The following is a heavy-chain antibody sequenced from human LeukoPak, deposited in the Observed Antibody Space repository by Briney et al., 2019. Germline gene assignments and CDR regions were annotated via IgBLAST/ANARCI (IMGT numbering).Heavy chain of an antibody. CDR1: GGTFSSYD. J-gene: IGHJ6*03. D-gene: IGHD6-19*01. CDR3: ARDEGIAVAGTSPGSYYYYYMDV. V-gene: IGHV1-69*06. CDR2: IIPIFGTA. Sequence: ASVKVSCKASGGTFSSYDISWVRQAPGQGLEWMGRIIPIFGTANYAQKLQGRVTLTADKSTSTAYMEQSSLRSEDTAVYYCARDEGIAVAGTSPGSYYYYYMDVWGKGTTVTVSS.